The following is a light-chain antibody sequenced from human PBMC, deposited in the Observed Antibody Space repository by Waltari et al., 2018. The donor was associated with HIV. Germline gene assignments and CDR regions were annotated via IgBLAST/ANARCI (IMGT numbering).Light chain of an antibody. Sequence: DIVLTQSPGTLSLSPGERATLSCMASQSVSSSYLAWYQQKPGQDPRLLIYGASSRATGIPDRFSGSGSGTDFTLTISRLEPEDFAVYYCQQYGSSPPGLTFGGGTKVEIK. J-gene: IGKJ4*01. V-gene: IGKV3-20*01. CDR3: QQYGSSPPGLT. CDR1: QSVSSSY. CDR2: GAS.